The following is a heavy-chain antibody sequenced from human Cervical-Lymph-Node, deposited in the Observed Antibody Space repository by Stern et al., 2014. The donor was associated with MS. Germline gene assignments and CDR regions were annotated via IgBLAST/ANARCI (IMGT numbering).Heavy chain of an antibody. J-gene: IGHJ5*02. D-gene: IGHD4-17*01. CDR3: ARYGVDSWFDP. V-gene: IGHV3-11*06. Sequence: VQLVESGGGLVKPGGSLRLSWAASGFTFSDYYMSWIRQAPGKGLEWVSYISSSSSYTNYADSVKGRFTISRDNAKNSLYLQMNSLRAEDTAVYYCARYGVDSWFDPWGQGTLVTVSS. CDR1: GFTFSDYY. CDR2: ISSSSSYT.